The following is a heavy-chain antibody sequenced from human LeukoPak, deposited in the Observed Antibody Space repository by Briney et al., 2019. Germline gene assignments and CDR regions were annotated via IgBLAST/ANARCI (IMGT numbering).Heavy chain of an antibody. Sequence: SETLSLTCSVSPGSISRFYWSWIRQAPGKEPEWIGYIFHIGNTNYNPSLRGRVTISIDTPKNEFSLDLTSVTAADTAVYYCAGTVTTHFAYWGQGALVTVSS. V-gene: IGHV4-59*08. CDR2: IFHIGNT. D-gene: IGHD4-17*01. CDR1: PGSISRFY. J-gene: IGHJ4*02. CDR3: AGTVTTHFAY.